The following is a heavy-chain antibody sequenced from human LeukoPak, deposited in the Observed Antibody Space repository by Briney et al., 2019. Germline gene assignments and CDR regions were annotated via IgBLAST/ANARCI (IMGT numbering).Heavy chain of an antibody. CDR3: ARGMTEQLDPFDY. D-gene: IGHD6-6*01. CDR1: GGSISSYY. J-gene: IGHJ4*02. Sequence: SETLSLTCTVSGGSISSYYWSWIRQPPGKGLEWIGYISYSGSTNFNPSLKSRVTISVDTSKNQFSLKLSSVTAADTAVYYCARGMTEQLDPFDYWGQGTLVTVSS. V-gene: IGHV4-59*01. CDR2: ISYSGST.